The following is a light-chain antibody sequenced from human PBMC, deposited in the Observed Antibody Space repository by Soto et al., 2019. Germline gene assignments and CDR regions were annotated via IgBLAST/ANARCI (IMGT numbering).Light chain of an antibody. J-gene: IGKJ1*01. CDR3: QQYNNWRT. V-gene: IGKV3-15*01. CDR1: QSVSSN. Sequence: EIVMTQSPATLSVSPGERATLACRASQSVSSNLAWYQQKPGQAPRLLIYAASTRATGIPARFSGSWSGTEFTLTISSLQSEDFAVYYCQQYNNWRTFGQGTKVEI. CDR2: AAS.